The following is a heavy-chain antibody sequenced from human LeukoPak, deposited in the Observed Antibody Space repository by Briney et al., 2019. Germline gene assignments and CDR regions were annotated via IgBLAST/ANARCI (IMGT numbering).Heavy chain of an antibody. J-gene: IGHJ4*02. CDR1: GFTFSGYG. CDR2: ISSGSSYI. V-gene: IGHV3-21*01. Sequence: PGGSLRLSCADSGFTFSGYGMHWVRQAPGKGLEWVSSISSGSSYIYYADSVKGRFTISRDNAKNSLYLQMNSLRAEDTAVYYCARDAGYCSSTSCYEVVFDYWGQGTLVTVSS. CDR3: ARDAGYCSSTSCYEVVFDY. D-gene: IGHD2-2*01.